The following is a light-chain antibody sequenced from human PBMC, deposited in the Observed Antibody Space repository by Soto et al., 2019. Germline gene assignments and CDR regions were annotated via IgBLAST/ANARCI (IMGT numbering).Light chain of an antibody. CDR3: SSYAGSDYPYD. V-gene: IGLV2-8*01. J-gene: IGLJ1*01. CDR1: SKDVGYYNY. Sequence: QSALTQPPSASGSPGQSVTIACTGTSKDVGYYNYVSWYQQPPGKAPKLLIYDVSKRPSGVPDRFSGSKSGNTASLTVSGLQIVDEGDYYCSSYAGSDYPYDFGNATKVTV. CDR2: DVS.